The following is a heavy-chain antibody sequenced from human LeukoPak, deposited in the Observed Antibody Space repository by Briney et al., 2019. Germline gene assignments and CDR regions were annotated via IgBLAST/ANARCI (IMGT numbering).Heavy chain of an antibody. Sequence: GGSLRLSCAASAGFTFSDYWMNWVRQAPGKGLEWVAIISQDGREKLYVDSVKGRFTISRDNAKSSLYLQISSLRAEDTAVYYCVGGIGWQPDYWGQGTLVTVSS. CDR3: VGGIGWQPDY. CDR2: ISQDGREK. D-gene: IGHD6-19*01. V-gene: IGHV3-7*03. J-gene: IGHJ4*02. CDR1: AGFTFSDYW.